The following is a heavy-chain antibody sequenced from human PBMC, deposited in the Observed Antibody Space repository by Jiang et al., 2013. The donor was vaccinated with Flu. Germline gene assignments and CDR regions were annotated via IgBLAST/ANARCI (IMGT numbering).Heavy chain of an antibody. Sequence: LLKPSETLSLTCAVSGDSFSSYYWSWIRQPPGRGLEWIGYITYSGRTNYSPALNSRATISLDRSKNQFSLNLRSVTAADTAFYFCARHGNYFVDSFGWFDPWGQGTLVTVSS. V-gene: IGHV4-59*08. CDR2: ITYSGRT. D-gene: IGHD2/OR15-2a*01. J-gene: IGHJ5*02. CDR3: ARHGNYFVDSFGWFDP. CDR1: GDSFSSYY.